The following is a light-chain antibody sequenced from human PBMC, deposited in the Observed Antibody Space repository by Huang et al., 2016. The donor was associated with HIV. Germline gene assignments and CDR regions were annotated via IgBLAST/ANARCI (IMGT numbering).Light chain of an antibody. CDR2: AAS. J-gene: IGKJ2*01. Sequence: DIQVTQSPSSLSASVGDRVSITCRASQSIITYLNWYQQKPGKAPKLLIYAASTLESGVPSRCSGSGSATDFTLTISSLQPEDFATYYCQQSYSAPLYTFGQGTKLEIK. V-gene: IGKV1-39*01. CDR1: QSIITY. CDR3: QQSYSAPLYT.